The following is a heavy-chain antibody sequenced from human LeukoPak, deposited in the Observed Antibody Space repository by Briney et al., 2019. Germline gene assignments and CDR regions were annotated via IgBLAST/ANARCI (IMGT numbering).Heavy chain of an antibody. D-gene: IGHD2-2*01. CDR1: GYTLTELS. CDR3: ATVGVVVPAARVRWWFDP. CDR2: FDPEDGET. Sequence: ASVKVSCKVSGYTLTELSMHRVRQAPGKGLEWMGGFDPEDGETIYAQKFQGRVTMTEDTSTDTAYMELSSLRSEDTAVYYCATVGVVVPAARVRWWFDPWGQGTLVTVSS. V-gene: IGHV1-24*01. J-gene: IGHJ5*02.